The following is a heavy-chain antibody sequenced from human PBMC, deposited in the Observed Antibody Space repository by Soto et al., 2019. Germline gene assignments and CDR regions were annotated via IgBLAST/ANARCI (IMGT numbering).Heavy chain of an antibody. CDR1: GFRFSIYS. D-gene: IGHD6-19*01. CDR2: ITSDSNTI. V-gene: IGHV3-48*02. CDR3: ARSVEGHFDY. J-gene: IGHJ4*02. Sequence: EVPLVESGGGLVQPGGSLRLSCAGFGFRFSIYSINWVRQAPGKGLEWSAYITSDSNTIKYADSVKGRFTISRDNAKNSVYLQMNSLRDEDTAVYYCARSVEGHFDYWGQGTVVTVSS.